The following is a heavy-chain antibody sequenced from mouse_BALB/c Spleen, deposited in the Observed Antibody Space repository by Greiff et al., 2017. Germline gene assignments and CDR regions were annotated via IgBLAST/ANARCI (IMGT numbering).Heavy chain of an antibody. CDR3: AREGGNYGGYFDV. Sequence: EVKLMESGPGLVKPSQSLSLTCSVTGYSITSGYYWNWIRQFPGNKLEWMGYISYDGSNNYNPSLKNRISITRDTSKNQFFLKLNSVTTEDTATYYCAREGGNYGGYFDVWGAGTTVTVSS. D-gene: IGHD2-1*01. V-gene: IGHV3-6*02. CDR2: ISYDGSN. CDR1: GYSITSGYY. J-gene: IGHJ1*01.